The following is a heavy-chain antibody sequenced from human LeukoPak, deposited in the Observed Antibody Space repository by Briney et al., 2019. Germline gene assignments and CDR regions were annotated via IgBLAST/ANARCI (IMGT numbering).Heavy chain of an antibody. CDR1: GYSFTSYW. D-gene: IGHD2-8*01. V-gene: IGHV5-51*01. CDR2: IYPGVSDT. J-gene: IGHJ4*02. CDR3: ARGTGVRYCSNGVCYTSDY. Sequence: GESLKISCKGSGYSFTSYWIGWVRQMPGKGLEWMGIIYPGVSDTRYSPSFQGQVTISADKSISTAYLQWSSLKASDTAMYYCARGTGVRYCSNGVCYTSDYWGQGTLVTVSS.